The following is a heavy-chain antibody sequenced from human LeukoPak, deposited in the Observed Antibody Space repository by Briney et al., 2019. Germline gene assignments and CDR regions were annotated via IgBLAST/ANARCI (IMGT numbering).Heavy chain of an antibody. CDR1: GYSFTSYW. V-gene: IGHV5-51*01. CDR3: ARRADYLYDV. J-gene: IGHJ4*02. Sequence: GESLQISCKGSGYSFTSYWIGWVRQMPGKGLDWMGIIYPGDSDTRYSPSFQGQVTISADKSISTAYLQWSSLKASDPAIYYCARRADYLYDVWGQGTLVTVSS. D-gene: IGHD5/OR15-5a*01. CDR2: IYPGDSDT.